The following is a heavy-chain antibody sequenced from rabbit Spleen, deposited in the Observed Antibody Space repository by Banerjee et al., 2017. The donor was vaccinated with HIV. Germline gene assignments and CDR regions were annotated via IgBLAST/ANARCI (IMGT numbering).Heavy chain of an antibody. CDR3: ARALYSGTVNNL. D-gene: IGHD1-1*01. J-gene: IGHJ4*01. CDR2: IEPIFGLA. V-gene: IGHV1S47*01. Sequence: QEQLEESGGDLVKPEGSLTLTCKASGFDFSDYGVTWVRQAPGKGLEWIGYIEPIFGLAYYASWVNGRFTISSHNAQNTLYLQLNSLTAADTATYFCARALYSGTVNNLWGPGTLVTVS. CDR1: GFDFSDYG.